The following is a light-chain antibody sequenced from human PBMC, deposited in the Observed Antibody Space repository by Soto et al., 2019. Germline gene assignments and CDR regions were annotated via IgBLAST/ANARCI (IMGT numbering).Light chain of an antibody. CDR2: GAS. CDR3: QQYGSSPQT. Sequence: EIVLTQSPGTLSLSPGERATLSCRASQSVSSSYLAWYQQKPGQAPRLLIYGASSRATGIPDRVSGSGSGTDFTLTISRLEPEDFAVYYCQQYGSSPQTFGEGNKVEIK. J-gene: IGKJ1*01. CDR1: QSVSSSY. V-gene: IGKV3-20*01.